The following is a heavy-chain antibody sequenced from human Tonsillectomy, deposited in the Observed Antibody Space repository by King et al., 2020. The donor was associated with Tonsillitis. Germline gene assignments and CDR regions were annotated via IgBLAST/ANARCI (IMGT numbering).Heavy chain of an antibody. Sequence: VQLVESGGVVVQPGGSLRLSCAASGFTFDDYTMHWVRQAPGKGLEWVSLISWDGDSTYYADSVKGRFTISRDSSKNSLYLQMNSLRTEDTALYYCVKAPRSTSWVTDVWGQGTTVTVSS. D-gene: IGHD2-2*01. J-gene: IGHJ6*02. CDR1: GFTFDDYT. CDR3: VKAPRSTSWVTDV. CDR2: ISWDGDST. V-gene: IGHV3-43*01.